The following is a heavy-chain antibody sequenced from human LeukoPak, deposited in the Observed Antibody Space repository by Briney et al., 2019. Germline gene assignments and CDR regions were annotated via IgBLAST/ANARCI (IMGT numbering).Heavy chain of an antibody. J-gene: IGHJ4*02. Sequence: SETLSLTCTVSGGSISSYYWSWIRQPPGKGLEWIGYIYYSGSTNYNPSLKSRVTISVDTSKNQFSLQLSSVTAADTAVYYCARDSGSGTYYWGQGTLVTVSS. CDR1: GGSISSYY. D-gene: IGHD6-19*01. CDR3: ARDSGSGTYY. V-gene: IGHV4-59*01. CDR2: IYYSGST.